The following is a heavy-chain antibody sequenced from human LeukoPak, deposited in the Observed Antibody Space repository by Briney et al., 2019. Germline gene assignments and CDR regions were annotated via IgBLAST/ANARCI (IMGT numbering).Heavy chain of an antibody. CDR2: IYPGDSDT. J-gene: IGHJ4*02. CDR3: ARPIDSSGSLFDY. D-gene: IGHD3-22*01. Sequence: GASLQISCKGSGYSFTSYWIGWVRQLPGKGLGWMGIIYPGDSDTRYSPSFQGQVTISADKSISTAYLQWSSLKASDTAMYYCARPIDSSGSLFDYWGQGTLFTVSS. CDR1: GYSFTSYW. V-gene: IGHV5-51*01.